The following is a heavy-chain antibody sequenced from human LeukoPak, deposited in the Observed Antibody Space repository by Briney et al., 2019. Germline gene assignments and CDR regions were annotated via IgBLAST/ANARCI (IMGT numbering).Heavy chain of an antibody. Sequence: SETLSLTCTVSGGSISSYYWSWIRQPAGKGLEWIGRIYSSGSTNYNPSLKSRVTMSVDTSKNQFSLKLSSVTAADTAVYYCARDSYGSGTAHTFDIWGQGTLVTVSS. V-gene: IGHV4-4*07. J-gene: IGHJ3*02. D-gene: IGHD3-10*01. CDR3: ARDSYGSGTAHTFDI. CDR1: GGSISSYY. CDR2: IYSSGST.